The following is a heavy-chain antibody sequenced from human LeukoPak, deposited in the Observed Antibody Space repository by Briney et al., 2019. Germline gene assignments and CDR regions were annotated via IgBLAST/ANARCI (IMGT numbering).Heavy chain of an antibody. CDR1: GFTFTNYL. D-gene: IGHD3/OR15-3a*01. Sequence: GESLKVSCKGTGFTFTNYLIGWGRQMPGKGLEWMAIIYPGNSDTFYSPSIQGQVTISADKSISTVYLQWSSLKASDTAVYYCASRTRNGLQSPNWFNDWGQGTLVIVSS. CDR3: ASRTRNGLQSPNWFND. CDR2: IYPGNSDT. V-gene: IGHV5-51*01. J-gene: IGHJ5*02.